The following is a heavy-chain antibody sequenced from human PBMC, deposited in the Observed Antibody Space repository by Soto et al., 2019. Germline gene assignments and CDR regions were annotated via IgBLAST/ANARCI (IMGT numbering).Heavy chain of an antibody. D-gene: IGHD6-19*01. CDR3: AHRRDSGWYFDY. CDR1: GFSLKSSGEG. Sequence: SAAAPRTAARPVTLACTSPGFSLKSSGEGVGWIRQPPGKALEWLALIYWDDDNHYSPSPRSRLTITKDTSKNQVVLTLTNMDPVDTATYYCAHRRDSGWYFDYWGQGALVTVSS. CDR2: IYWDDDN. V-gene: IGHV2-5*02. J-gene: IGHJ4*02.